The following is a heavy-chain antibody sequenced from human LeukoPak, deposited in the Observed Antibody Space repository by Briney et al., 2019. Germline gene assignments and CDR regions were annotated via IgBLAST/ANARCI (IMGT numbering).Heavy chain of an antibody. Sequence: SVKVSCKASRGTFSSYAISWVRQAPGQGLEWMGRSIPILGIANYAQKFQGRDTITADKSTRTAYMELSSLRSEDTAVYYRARDQGNNWFDPWGQGTLVTVSS. CDR3: ARDQGNNWFDP. CDR1: RGTFSSYA. J-gene: IGHJ5*02. CDR2: SIPILGIA. V-gene: IGHV1-69*04.